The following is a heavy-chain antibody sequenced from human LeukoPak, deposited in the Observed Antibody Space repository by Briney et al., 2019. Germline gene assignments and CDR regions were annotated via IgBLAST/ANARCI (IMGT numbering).Heavy chain of an antibody. CDR3: AREIEYFAWSVIDY. CDR1: GFTFSSYE. Sequence: PGGSLRLSCAASGFTFSSYEMNWVRQAPGKGLEWVSYISSSGSTIYYAASVKGRFTISRDNAKNSLYLQMHSLRAEDTPVYYCAREIEYFAWSVIDYWGQGTLVTVSS. J-gene: IGHJ4*02. CDR2: ISSSGSTI. V-gene: IGHV3-48*03. D-gene: IGHD3-9*01.